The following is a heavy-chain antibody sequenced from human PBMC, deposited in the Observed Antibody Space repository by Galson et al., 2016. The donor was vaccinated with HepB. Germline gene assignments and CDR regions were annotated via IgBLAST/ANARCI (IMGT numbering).Heavy chain of an antibody. D-gene: IGHD6-19*01. J-gene: IGHJ4*02. CDR3: ARHIAVTGTRGFDY. V-gene: IGHV4-4*02. CDR1: GGSISSNW. Sequence: LSLTCTVSGGSISSNWWSWVRQPPGKGLDWIAETYHSGPTNFNPSLQSRVTISIDKSKNQVSLNLNSVTAADTAVYYCARHIAVTGTRGFDYWGQGLLVTVSS. CDR2: TYHSGPT.